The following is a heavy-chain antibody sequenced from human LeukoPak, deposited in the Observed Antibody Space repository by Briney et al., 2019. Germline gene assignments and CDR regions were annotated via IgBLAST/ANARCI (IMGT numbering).Heavy chain of an antibody. CDR2: ISERGGST. D-gene: IGHD3-10*01. CDR3: AKRGIVIRAVIIIGFHKEAYYFDY. V-gene: IGHV3-23*01. J-gene: IGHJ4*02. CDR1: GITLSNYG. Sequence: GGSLRLSCVVSGITLSNYGMSWVRQAPGKGLEWVSGISERGGSTNYADSVKGRFIISRDTSKNTVYLQMNSLRVEDSAVYFCAKRGIVIRAVIIIGFHKEAYYFDYWGQGILVTVSS.